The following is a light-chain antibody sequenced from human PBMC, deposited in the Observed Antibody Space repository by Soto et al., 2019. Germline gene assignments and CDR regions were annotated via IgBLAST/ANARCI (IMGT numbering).Light chain of an antibody. CDR3: QQQGDSTIT. CDR2: GAS. CDR1: QSVSRNN. V-gene: IGKV3-20*01. J-gene: IGKJ5*01. Sequence: FVLTQSTGTMSFSPGESATLSCRATQSVSRNNLVWYQQRPGQPPRPLIYGASSRATGIPDRFSGSGSGTDFSLTISRLQPEDFAVYYCQQQGDSTITFGQGTRLEIK.